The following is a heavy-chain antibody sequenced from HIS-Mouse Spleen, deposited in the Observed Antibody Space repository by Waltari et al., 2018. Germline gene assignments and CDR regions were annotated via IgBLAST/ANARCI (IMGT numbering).Heavy chain of an antibody. CDR3: ARGLEYSSSSPNDAFDI. V-gene: IGHV4-59*01. CDR1: GGSISSYY. D-gene: IGHD6-6*01. J-gene: IGHJ3*02. CDR2: IYYSGIT. Sequence: QVQLQESGPGLVKPSETLSLTCTVPGGSISSYYWRWIRPPPGKGLEWIGYIYYSGITNYNPSLKSRVTISVDTSKNQFSLKLSSVTAADTAVYYCARGLEYSSSSPNDAFDIWGQGTMVTVSS.